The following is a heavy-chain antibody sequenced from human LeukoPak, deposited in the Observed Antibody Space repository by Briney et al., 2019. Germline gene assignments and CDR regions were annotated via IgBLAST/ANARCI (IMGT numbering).Heavy chain of an antibody. Sequence: ASVKVSCKASGGTFSSYAISWVRQAPGQGLEWMGGIIPIFGTADYAQKFQGRVTITADESTSTAHMELRSLRSDDTAVYYCARWGAYYDSSGRPAIFDYWGQGTLVTVSS. D-gene: IGHD3-22*01. CDR2: IIPIFGTA. V-gene: IGHV1-69*13. CDR3: ARWGAYYDSSGRPAIFDY. J-gene: IGHJ4*02. CDR1: GGTFSSYA.